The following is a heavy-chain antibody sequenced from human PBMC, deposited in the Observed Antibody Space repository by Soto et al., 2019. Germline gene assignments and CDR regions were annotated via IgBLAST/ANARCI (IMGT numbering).Heavy chain of an antibody. J-gene: IGHJ4*02. CDR2: IIPILGIA. D-gene: IGHD1-26*01. CDR1: GGTFSSYI. Sequence: QVQLEQSGAEVKKPGSSVKVSCKASGGTFSSYIISWVRQAPGQGLEWMGRIIPILGIANYAQKFQGRVTITADKSTSTAYMELSSLRSEDTAVYYCARFPQTAIVGAAYFDYWGQGTLVTVSS. V-gene: IGHV1-69*02. CDR3: ARFPQTAIVGAAYFDY.